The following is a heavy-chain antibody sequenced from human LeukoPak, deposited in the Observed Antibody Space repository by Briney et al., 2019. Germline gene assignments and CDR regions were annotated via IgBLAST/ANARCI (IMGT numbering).Heavy chain of an antibody. CDR1: GVTLSPYG. V-gene: IGHV3-30*18. D-gene: IGHD3-10*01. Sequence: PGGSLRLSCAASGVTLSPYGMHWVRQAPGKGLECVAVISYEGGTQHYADSVKGRFIISRDNPRNTLYLQMNILRTEDTAVYYCAKEGTPQVSTWYDLWGQGTQVIVSS. CDR2: ISYEGGTQ. J-gene: IGHJ5*02. CDR3: AKEGTPQVSTWYDL.